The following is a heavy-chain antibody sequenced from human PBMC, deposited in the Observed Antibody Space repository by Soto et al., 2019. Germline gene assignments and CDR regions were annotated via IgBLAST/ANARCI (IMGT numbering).Heavy chain of an antibody. D-gene: IGHD3-10*01. CDR3: ARRGSGSYSEY. CDR1: GGSISSSSYY. J-gene: IGHJ4*02. CDR2: IYYSGST. Sequence: QLQLQESGPGLVKPSETLSLTCTVSGGSISSSSYYWGWIRQPPGKGLEWIGSIYYSGSTYYNPSHKSRVTISVDTSKNQFSLKLSSVAAAETAVYYCARRGSGSYSEYWGQGTLVTVSS. V-gene: IGHV4-39*01.